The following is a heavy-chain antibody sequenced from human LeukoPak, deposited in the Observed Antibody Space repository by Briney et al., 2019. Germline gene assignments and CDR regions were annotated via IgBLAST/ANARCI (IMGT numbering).Heavy chain of an antibody. Sequence: GGSLRLSCAASGFTFSIYSMHWVRQAPGKGLEWVAVISYDGGNKYYADSVKGRFTISRDNSKNTLYLQMNTLRAEDTAVYYCAKDHALAVAGTYFDYWGQGTLVTVSS. CDR3: AKDHALAVAGTYFDY. CDR2: ISYDGGNK. D-gene: IGHD6-19*01. CDR1: GFTFSIYS. V-gene: IGHV3-30*04. J-gene: IGHJ4*02.